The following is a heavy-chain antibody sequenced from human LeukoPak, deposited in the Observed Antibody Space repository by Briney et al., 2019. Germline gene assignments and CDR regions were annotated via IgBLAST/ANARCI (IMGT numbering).Heavy chain of an antibody. Sequence: QTGGSLRLSCAASEFSVGSNYMSWVRQAPGKGLEWVSVIYSGGSTYYADSVKGRFTISRDNSKNTLYLQMNSLRAEDTAVHYCARDFLHLGGWGQGTMVTVSS. V-gene: IGHV3-66*01. CDR2: IYSGGST. CDR3: ARDFLHLGG. CDR1: EFSVGSNY. D-gene: IGHD3-16*01. J-gene: IGHJ3*01.